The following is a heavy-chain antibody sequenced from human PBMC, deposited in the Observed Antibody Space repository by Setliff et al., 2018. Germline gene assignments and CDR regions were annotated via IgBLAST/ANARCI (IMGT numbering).Heavy chain of an antibody. CDR3: ARERRGGGSPAIPINWFDP. CDR1: GASINSLSW. V-gene: IGHV4-4*02. Sequence: SETLSLTCTVSGASINSLSWWSWVRQPPGKGLEWIGEIYHDGNDKYTPSVHYSPSLKSRVTISVDKSKNQFSLKLSSVTAADTAVYYCARERRGGGSPAIPINWFDPWGQGTLVTVSS. J-gene: IGHJ5*02. CDR2: IYHDGND. D-gene: IGHD2-15*01.